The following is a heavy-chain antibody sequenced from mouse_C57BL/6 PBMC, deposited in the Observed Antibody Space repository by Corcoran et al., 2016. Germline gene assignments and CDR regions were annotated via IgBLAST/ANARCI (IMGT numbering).Heavy chain of an antibody. CDR3: ARRGYDYDGDWYFDV. V-gene: IGHV8-12*01. Sequence: QVTLKESGPGILQSSQTLSLTCSFSGFSLSTSGMGVSWIRQPSGKGLEWLAHIYWDDDKRYNPSLKSRLTISKDTSRNQVFLKSTSVYTADTATYYCARRGYDYDGDWYFDVWGTGTTVTVSS. CDR1: GFSLSTSGMG. D-gene: IGHD2-4*01. CDR2: IYWDDDK. J-gene: IGHJ1*03.